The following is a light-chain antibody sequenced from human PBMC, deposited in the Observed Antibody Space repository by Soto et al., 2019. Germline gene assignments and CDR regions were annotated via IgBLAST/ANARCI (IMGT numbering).Light chain of an antibody. CDR3: QQLNSYPLT. Sequence: DIQLTQSPSFLSASVGDRVTITCRANQGISSDLAWYQQKPGKAPKLLIYAASTLQSGVPSRFSGSGSGTEFNLTISSLQPEDFATYYCQQLNSYPLTFGGGTKVEIK. CDR2: AAS. CDR1: QGISSD. J-gene: IGKJ4*01. V-gene: IGKV1-9*01.